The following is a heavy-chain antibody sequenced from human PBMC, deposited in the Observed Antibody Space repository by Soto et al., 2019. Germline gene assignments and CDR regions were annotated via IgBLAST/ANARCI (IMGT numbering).Heavy chain of an antibody. CDR1: GGSIINHY. CDR3: ARARLYIAAAGRLDY. D-gene: IGHD6-13*01. J-gene: IGHJ4*02. Sequence: SEPMPHTCTVSGGSIINHYWSWIRQPPGKGLEWIGYIYYSGSSNYNPSLKSRLTISVDTSKNQFSLKLSSVTAADTAVYYCARARLYIAAAGRLDYWGQGTLVTVSS. V-gene: IGHV4-59*11. CDR2: IYYSGSS.